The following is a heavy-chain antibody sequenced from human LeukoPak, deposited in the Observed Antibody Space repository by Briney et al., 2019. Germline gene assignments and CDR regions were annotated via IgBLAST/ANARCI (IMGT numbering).Heavy chain of an antibody. J-gene: IGHJ4*02. CDR3: ARDLFGSGSYASY. CDR1: GFTFSSYW. V-gene: IGHV3-7*01. D-gene: IGHD3-10*01. CDR2: IKEDGSEK. Sequence: GGSLRLSCATSGFTFSSYWMSWVRQAPGKGPEWVANIKEDGSEKYYVDSVKGRFTISRDNAKNSLYLQMNSLRAEDTAVYYCARDLFGSGSYASYWGQGTLIIVSS.